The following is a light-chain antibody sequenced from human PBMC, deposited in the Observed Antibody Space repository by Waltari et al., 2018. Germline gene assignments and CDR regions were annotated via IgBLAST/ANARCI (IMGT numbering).Light chain of an antibody. Sequence: QSVLTQPPSVSGAPGQSVTIPCTGSSSNIRAGYDVHWYQQIPGSAPKVLIYRDDNRPSGVPGRFSGSKSGTSASLSVTGLHVEDEAEYFCQSYDRDLNAVLFGGGTKLTVL. V-gene: IGLV1-40*01. CDR2: RDD. CDR3: QSYDRDLNAVL. CDR1: SSNIRAGYD. J-gene: IGLJ2*01.